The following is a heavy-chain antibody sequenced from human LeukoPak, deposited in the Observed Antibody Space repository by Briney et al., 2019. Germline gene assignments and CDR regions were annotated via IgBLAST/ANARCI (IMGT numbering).Heavy chain of an antibody. D-gene: IGHD5-12*01. CDR2: INHSGST. Sequence: PSETLSLTCAVYGGSFSGYYWSWIRQPPGKGLEWIGEINHSGSTNYNPSLKSRVTISVDTSKNQFSLKLSSVTGADTAVYYCARGPSHVDIVATIRSPFDYWGQGTLVTVSS. CDR1: GGSFSGYY. CDR3: ARGPSHVDIVATIRSPFDY. J-gene: IGHJ4*02. V-gene: IGHV4-34*01.